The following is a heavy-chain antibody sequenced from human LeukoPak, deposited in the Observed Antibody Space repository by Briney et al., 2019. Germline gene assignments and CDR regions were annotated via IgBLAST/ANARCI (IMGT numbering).Heavy chain of an antibody. J-gene: IGHJ4*02. D-gene: IGHD6-19*01. CDR1: GGTFSSYA. Sequence: SVKVSCKASGGTFSSYAISWVRQAPGQGLEWMGGIIPIFGTANYAQKFQGRVTITTDGSTSTAYMELSSLRSEDTAVYYCARGKRAVAGTLGCWGQGTLVTVSS. V-gene: IGHV1-69*05. CDR3: ARGKRAVAGTLGC. CDR2: IIPIFGTA.